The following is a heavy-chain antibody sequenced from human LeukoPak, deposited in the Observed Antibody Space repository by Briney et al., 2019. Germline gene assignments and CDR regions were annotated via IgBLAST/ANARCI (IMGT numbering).Heavy chain of an antibody. CDR3: AGGWLVVVSSFDY. Sequence: PSETLSLTCAVYGGSFSGYALSWIRQPPGKGLEWIGEINHSVSTNYNPSLKSRVTISVDTSKNHFSLKLSSATAADTAVYYCAGGWLVVVSSFDYWGQGTLVTVSS. V-gene: IGHV4-34*01. D-gene: IGHD3-22*01. J-gene: IGHJ4*02. CDR2: INHSVST. CDR1: GGSFSGYA.